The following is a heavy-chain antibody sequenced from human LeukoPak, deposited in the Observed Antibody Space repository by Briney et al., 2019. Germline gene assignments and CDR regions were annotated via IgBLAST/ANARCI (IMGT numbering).Heavy chain of an antibody. CDR2: IYPVDSDT. CDR3: ARHSGVALAGKAFDL. V-gene: IGHV5-51*01. Sequence: GESLKISCKGSGYSFTSYWIGWVRQMPGKGLEWMGSIYPVDSDTRYSPSFQGQVTISVDKSISTAYLQWSALKASDTAIYYCARHSGVALAGKAFDLWGQGTMVTVSS. CDR1: GYSFTSYW. D-gene: IGHD6-19*01. J-gene: IGHJ3*01.